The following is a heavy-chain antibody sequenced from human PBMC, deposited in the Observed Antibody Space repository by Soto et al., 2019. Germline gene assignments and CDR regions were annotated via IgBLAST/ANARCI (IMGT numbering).Heavy chain of an antibody. D-gene: IGHD3-22*01. CDR1: GFSLTTILVC. Sequence: ESGPTLVNPTQTLTLTFTFSGFSLTTILVCVGWIRHPPGKALEWLALIYWNDDKRYSPSLKSRLTITKDTSKNQVVLTMTNMDPVDTATYYCAHSASIKYDSSGYQPYYYYYGMDVWGQGTTVTVSS. J-gene: IGHJ6*02. CDR2: IYWNDDK. CDR3: AHSASIKYDSSGYQPYYYYYGMDV. V-gene: IGHV2-5*01.